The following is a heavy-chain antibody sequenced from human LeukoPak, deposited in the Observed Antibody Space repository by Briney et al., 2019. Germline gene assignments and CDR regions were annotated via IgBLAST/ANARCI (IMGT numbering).Heavy chain of an antibody. CDR1: GYSFTNYW. J-gene: IGHJ4*02. D-gene: IGHD6-13*01. Sequence: GESLKISCKGSGYSFTNYWIGWVRQMPGKGRGWMGIIYPGDSETRYSPSFQGQVTISAAKPISTAYLQWSSLNAPDTAMYYCARPRYDNSWEYFDYWGQGTLVTVSS. CDR3: ARPRYDNSWEYFDY. V-gene: IGHV5-51*01. CDR2: IYPGDSET.